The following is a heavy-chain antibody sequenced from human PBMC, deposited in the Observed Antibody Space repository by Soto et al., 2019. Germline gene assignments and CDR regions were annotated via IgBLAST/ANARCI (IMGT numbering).Heavy chain of an antibody. V-gene: IGHV4-4*07. CDR3: ARSPAYGDYANLDT. D-gene: IGHD4-17*01. J-gene: IGHJ5*02. CDR1: GDSVSKYY. Sequence: SETLSLTCTVSGDSVSKYYWNWIRQPAGKGLEWIGRIHSTRSPNYNPSLKSRVTMSVDTSKNQFSLKLNLTSVTAADMAVYYCARSPAYGDYANLDTWGQGTLVTVSS. CDR2: IHSTRSP.